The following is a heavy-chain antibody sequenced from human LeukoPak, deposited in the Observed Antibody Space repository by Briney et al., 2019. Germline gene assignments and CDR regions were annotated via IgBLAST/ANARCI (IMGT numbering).Heavy chain of an antibody. CDR1: GGSISRSSYY. J-gene: IGHJ4*02. CDR3: ARLATKARDSVATTAIDY. Sequence: PSETLSLTCTVSGGSISRSSYYWGWIRQSPGKGLEWIASIYYSGRTYYNPSLQSRVTISVDTSKSQFSLKLSSVTAADTAVYYCARLATKARDSVATTAIDYWGQGTLVTVSS. CDR2: IYYSGRT. D-gene: IGHD5-12*01. V-gene: IGHV4-39*01.